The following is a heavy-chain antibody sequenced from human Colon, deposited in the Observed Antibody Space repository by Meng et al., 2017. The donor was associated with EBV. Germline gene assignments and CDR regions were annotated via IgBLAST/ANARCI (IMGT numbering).Heavy chain of an antibody. D-gene: IGHD1-26*01. V-gene: IGHV4-4*02. CDR3: ARGKQDAWELLAY. Sequence: QVRLQESGPGLVKPLGTLSLPFCVSGVSISSNIRWTWVRQPPGKGLEWIGDIDDSGSTNYNPSLNSRISISLDKSKNHFSLKVNSVTAADTAVYYCARGKQDAWELLAYWGQGALVTVSS. CDR2: IDDSGST. CDR1: GVSISSNIR. J-gene: IGHJ4*02.